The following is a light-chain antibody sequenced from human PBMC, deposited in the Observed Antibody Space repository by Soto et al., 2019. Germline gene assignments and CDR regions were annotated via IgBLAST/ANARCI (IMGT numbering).Light chain of an antibody. CDR1: QSISSY. CDR3: QQSYSTPPNT. CDR2: AAS. J-gene: IGKJ2*01. Sequence: DIQMTQSPSSLSASVGDRVTITCRASQSISSYLNWYQQKPGKVPKLLIYAASSLQSGVPSRFSGSGSGTDFTLTISSLQPEDFATYYCQQSYSTPPNTFGQGTKVDIK. V-gene: IGKV1-39*01.